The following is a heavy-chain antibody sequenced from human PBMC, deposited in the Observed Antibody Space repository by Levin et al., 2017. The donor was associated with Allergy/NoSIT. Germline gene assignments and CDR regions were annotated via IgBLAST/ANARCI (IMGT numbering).Heavy chain of an antibody. V-gene: IGHV1-46*01. Sequence: ASVKVSCKASGYKFMDYYMHWVRQAPGQGLEWMAMINPSGGSTSYLQKFRGRVTLTRDTSTNTVYMEFRSLRSEDTAVYYCVRSIPAAISVDPSYSGMDVWGQGTTVTVSS. CDR2: INPSGGST. CDR1: GYKFMDYY. D-gene: IGHD6-13*01. J-gene: IGHJ6*02. CDR3: VRSIPAAISVDPSYSGMDV.